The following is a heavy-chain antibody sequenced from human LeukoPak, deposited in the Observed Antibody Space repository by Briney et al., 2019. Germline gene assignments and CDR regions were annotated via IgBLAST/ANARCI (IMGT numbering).Heavy chain of an antibody. D-gene: IGHD5-24*01. Sequence: SVKVSCKASGGTFSSYAISWVRQALGQGLEWMGGIIPIFGTANYAQKFQGRVTITADKSTSTAYMELSSLRSEDTAVYYCAREGGGYNNRGFDFWGQGTLVTVSS. V-gene: IGHV1-69*06. J-gene: IGHJ4*02. CDR1: GGTFSSYA. CDR2: IIPIFGTA. CDR3: AREGGGYNNRGFDF.